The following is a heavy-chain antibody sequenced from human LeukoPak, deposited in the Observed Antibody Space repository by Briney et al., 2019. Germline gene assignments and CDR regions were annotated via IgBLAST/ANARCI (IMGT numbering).Heavy chain of an antibody. CDR1: GFTFSSYA. D-gene: IGHD3-9*01. CDR2: ISGSGGST. Sequence: GGSLRLSCAASGFTFSSYAMSWVRQAPGKGLERVSAISGSGGSTYYADSVKGRFTISRDNSKNTLYLQMNSLRAEDTAVYYCARGLYDILTGCDYWGQGTLVTVSS. J-gene: IGHJ4*02. V-gene: IGHV3-23*01. CDR3: ARGLYDILTGCDY.